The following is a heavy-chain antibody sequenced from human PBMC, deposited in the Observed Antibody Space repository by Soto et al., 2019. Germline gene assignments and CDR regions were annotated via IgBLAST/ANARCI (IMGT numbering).Heavy chain of an antibody. CDR3: ARGVGGSGWSTTNYYYYGMDV. D-gene: IGHD6-19*01. J-gene: IGHJ6*02. V-gene: IGHV3-30*03. CDR2: ISYDGSNK. CDR1: GFTFSSYG. Sequence: GGSLRLSCAASGFTFSSYGMHWVRQAPGKGLEWVAVISYDGSNKYYADSVKGRFTISRDNSKNTLYLQMNSLRAEDTAVYYFARGVGGSGWSTTNYYYYGMDVGGQGTRVTVP.